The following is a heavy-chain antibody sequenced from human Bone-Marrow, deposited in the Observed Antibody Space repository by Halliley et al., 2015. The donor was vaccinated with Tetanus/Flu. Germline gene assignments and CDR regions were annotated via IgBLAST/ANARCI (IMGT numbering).Heavy chain of an antibody. D-gene: IGHD2-8*01. CDR3: ARSEYQTNCVWRD. J-gene: IGHJ4*02. CDR2: IYYSAST. V-gene: IGHV4-59*01. Sequence: WIGYIYYSASTPYHPPLNSRVTMSVDTSKNQVSLKLRSVTPADTAIYYCARSEYQTNCVWRDWGQGTLFTVSS.